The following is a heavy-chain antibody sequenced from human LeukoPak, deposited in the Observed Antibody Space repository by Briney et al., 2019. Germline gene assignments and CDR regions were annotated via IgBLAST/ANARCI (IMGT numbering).Heavy chain of an antibody. V-gene: IGHV1-2*02. D-gene: IGHD3-10*01. J-gene: IGHJ4*01. CDR2: INPNSGGT. CDR3: AREGGSGNEGYFDY. Sequence: ASVKVSCKASGYTFTGYYMHWVRQAPGQGLEWMGWINPNSGGTNYAQKFQGRVTMTRDTSISTAYMELSRLRSDDTAVYYCAREGGSGNEGYFDYWGHGTLVTVSS. CDR1: GYTFTGYY.